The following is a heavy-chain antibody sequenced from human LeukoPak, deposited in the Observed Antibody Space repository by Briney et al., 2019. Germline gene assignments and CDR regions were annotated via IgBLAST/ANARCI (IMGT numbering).Heavy chain of an antibody. V-gene: IGHV3-30-3*01. J-gene: IGHJ4*02. CDR1: GFTFSSYA. D-gene: IGHD5-18*01. CDR3: ARDLTAVDTAIPDY. CDR2: ISYDGSNK. Sequence: GGSLRLSCAASGFTFSSYAMHWVRQAPGKGLEWVAVISYDGSNKYYADSVKGRFTISRDNSKNTLYLQINSLRAEDTAVYYCARDLTAVDTAIPDYWGQGTLVTVSS.